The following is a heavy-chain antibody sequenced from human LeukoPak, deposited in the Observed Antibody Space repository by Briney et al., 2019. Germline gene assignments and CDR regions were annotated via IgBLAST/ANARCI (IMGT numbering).Heavy chain of an antibody. CDR1: GGSFSGYY. J-gene: IGHJ4*02. Sequence: SATLSLTCAVYGGSFSGYYWSWIRQPPGKGLEWIGEINHSGSTNYNPSLKSRVTISVDTSKNQFSLKLSSVTAADTAVYYCARGKRGYSSSWYDYWGQGTLVTVSS. CDR2: INHSGST. D-gene: IGHD6-13*01. V-gene: IGHV4-34*01. CDR3: ARGKRGYSSSWYDY.